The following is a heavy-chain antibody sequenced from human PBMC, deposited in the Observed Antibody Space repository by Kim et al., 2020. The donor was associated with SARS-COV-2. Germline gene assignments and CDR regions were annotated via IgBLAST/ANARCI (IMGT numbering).Heavy chain of an antibody. CDR3: ARGDHEFYYDSSGRSYYFDY. CDR2: INHSGST. V-gene: IGHV4-34*01. J-gene: IGHJ4*02. Sequence: SETLSLTCAVYGGSFSGYYWSWIRQPPGKGLEWIGEINHSGSTNYNPSLKSRVTISVDTSKNQFSLKLSSVTAADTAVYYCARGDHEFYYDSSGRSYYFDYWGQGTLVTVSS. CDR1: GGSFSGYY. D-gene: IGHD3-22*01.